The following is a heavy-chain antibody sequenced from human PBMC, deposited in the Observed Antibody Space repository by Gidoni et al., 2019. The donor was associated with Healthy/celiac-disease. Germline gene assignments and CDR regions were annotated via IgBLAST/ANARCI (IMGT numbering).Heavy chain of an antibody. J-gene: IGHJ4*02. CDR3: ASTHSGSYCLDY. V-gene: IGHV4-61*02. Sequence: QVQLQESGPGLVKPSQTLSLTCTVSGGSISSGSYYWSWIRQPAGKGLEWIGRIYTSGGTNYNPSLKSRVTISVDTSKNQFSLKLSSVTAADTAVYYCASTHSGSYCLDYWGQGTLVTVSS. D-gene: IGHD1-26*01. CDR2: IYTSGGT. CDR1: GGSISSGSYY.